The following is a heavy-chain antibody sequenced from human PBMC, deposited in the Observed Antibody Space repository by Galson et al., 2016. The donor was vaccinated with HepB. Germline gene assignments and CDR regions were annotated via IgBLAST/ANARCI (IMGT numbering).Heavy chain of an antibody. Sequence: SLRLSCAGSGFIFNSYAMRWVRQAPGKGLEWVSAISDVGTNTYHADFVKGRFTISRDNSKNTMYLQMNSLRVEDTAVYYCAARYGEFLMVFDYWGQGTLVTVSS. CDR2: ISDVGTNT. CDR3: AARYGEFLMVFDY. CDR1: GFIFNSYA. V-gene: IGHV3-23*01. D-gene: IGHD3-10*01. J-gene: IGHJ4*02.